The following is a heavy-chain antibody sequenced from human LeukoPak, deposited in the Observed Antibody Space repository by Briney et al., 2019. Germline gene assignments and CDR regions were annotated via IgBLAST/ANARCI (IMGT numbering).Heavy chain of an antibody. Sequence: ASVKVSCKASGYTFTGYYMHWVRQAPGQGLEWMEWINPNSGGTNYAQKFQGRVTMTRDTSISTAYMELSRLRSDDTAVYYCARGSDYYDSINLDYWGQGTLVTVSS. J-gene: IGHJ4*02. D-gene: IGHD3-22*01. CDR3: ARGSDYYDSINLDY. V-gene: IGHV1-2*02. CDR1: GYTFTGYY. CDR2: INPNSGGT.